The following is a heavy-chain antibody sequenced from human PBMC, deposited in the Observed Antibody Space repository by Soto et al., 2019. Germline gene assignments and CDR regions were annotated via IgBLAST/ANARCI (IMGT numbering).Heavy chain of an antibody. Sequence: SVKVSCKASGFTFTSSAVQWVRQARGQRLEWIGWIVVGSGNTNYAQKFQERVTITRDMSTSTAYMELSSLRSEDTSVYYCAADGGLNYYGTSGYGMDVWGQGTTVTVSS. CDR3: AADGGLNYYGTSGYGMDV. V-gene: IGHV1-58*01. J-gene: IGHJ6*02. CDR1: GFTFTSSA. CDR2: IVVGSGNT. D-gene: IGHD3-10*01.